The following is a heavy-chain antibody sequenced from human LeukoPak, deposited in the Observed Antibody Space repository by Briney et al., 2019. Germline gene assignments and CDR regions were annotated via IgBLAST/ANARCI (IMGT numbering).Heavy chain of an antibody. CDR2: INHSGST. CDR3: ERIRIAVAGTPPLFDY. CDR1: GGSFSGYY. Sequence: SETLSLTCAVYGGSFSGYYWSWIRQPPGKGLEWIGEINHSGSTNYNPSLKSRVTISVDTSKNQFSLKLSSVTAADTAVYYCERIRIAVAGTPPLFDYWGQGTLVTVSS. V-gene: IGHV4-34*01. J-gene: IGHJ4*02. D-gene: IGHD6-19*01.